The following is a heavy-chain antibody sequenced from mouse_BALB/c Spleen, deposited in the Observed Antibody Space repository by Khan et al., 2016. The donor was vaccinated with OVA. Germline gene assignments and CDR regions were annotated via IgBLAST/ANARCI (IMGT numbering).Heavy chain of an antibody. D-gene: IGHD2-4*01. CDR2: FYPGISDT. V-gene: IGHV1-5*01. Sequence: VQLQQSGTVLARPGASVKMSCKASGYSFTSYWMHWVKQRPGRGLEWIGAFYPGISDTRYNQKFKGKATLTAVPSASTAYMEFSSLTNEDSAVYYCTRSYDSYYFDYWGQGTTLTVSS. J-gene: IGHJ2*01. CDR3: TRSYDSYYFDY. CDR1: GYSFTSYW.